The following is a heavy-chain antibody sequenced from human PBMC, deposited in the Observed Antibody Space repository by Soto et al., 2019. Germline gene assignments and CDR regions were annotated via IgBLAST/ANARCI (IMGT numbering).Heavy chain of an antibody. J-gene: IGHJ6*02. V-gene: IGHV5-51*01. CDR2: VYPGDSDT. D-gene: IGHD6-19*01. CDR3: AEHRRHRGWYYYGMDV. CDR1: GYNFTTYW. Sequence: GESLKISCKASGYNFTTYWIGWVRQMPGKGLEWMGVVYPGDSDTRYSPSFQGQVTISADKSINTAFLQWSSLKASDTAMYYCAEHRRHRGWYYYGMDVWGQGTTVTVSS.